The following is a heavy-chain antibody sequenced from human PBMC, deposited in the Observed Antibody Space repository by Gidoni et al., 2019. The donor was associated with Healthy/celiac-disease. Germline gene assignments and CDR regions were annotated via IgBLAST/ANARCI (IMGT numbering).Heavy chain of an antibody. J-gene: IGHJ5*02. CDR1: GYSISSGYY. V-gene: IGHV4-38-2*02. Sequence: QVQLQESGPGLVKPSETLSLTCTVSGYSISSGYYCGWIRQPPGKGLEWIGSIYHSGSTYYNPSLKSRVTISVDTSKNQFSLKLSSVTAADTAVYYCARETGGHYYYDSSGYYSYNWFDPWGQGTLVTVSS. D-gene: IGHD3-22*01. CDR2: IYHSGST. CDR3: ARETGGHYYYDSSGYYSYNWFDP.